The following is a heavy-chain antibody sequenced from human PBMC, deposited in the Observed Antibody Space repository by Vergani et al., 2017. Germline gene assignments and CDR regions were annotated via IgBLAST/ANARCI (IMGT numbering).Heavy chain of an antibody. J-gene: IGHJ1*01. CDR3: AKGLEWELRYSGYFQH. D-gene: IGHD1-26*01. Sequence: QVQLVESGGGVVQPGRSLRLSCAASGFTFSSYGMHWVRQAPGKGLEWVAVISYDGSNKYYADSVKGRFTISRDNSKSTLYLQMNSLRAEDTAVYYCAKGLEWELRYSGYFQHWGQGTLVTVSS. V-gene: IGHV3-30*18. CDR1: GFTFSSYG. CDR2: ISYDGSNK.